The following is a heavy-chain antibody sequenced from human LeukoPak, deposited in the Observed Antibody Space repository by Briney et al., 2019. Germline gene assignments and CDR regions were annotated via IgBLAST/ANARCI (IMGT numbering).Heavy chain of an antibody. D-gene: IGHD2-15*01. CDR2: MKLDGSEE. Sequence: GGSPRLSCAASGFTFRSYWMSWVCQAPGKGLEWVANMKLDGSEEYYVDSVKGRFTISSDNAKNSLYLQMNSLRVDDTAVYYCARWARYCSSGSCYSWFDPWGQGTLVTVSS. J-gene: IGHJ5*02. V-gene: IGHV3-7*01. CDR3: ARWARYCSSGSCYSWFDP. CDR1: GFTFRSYW.